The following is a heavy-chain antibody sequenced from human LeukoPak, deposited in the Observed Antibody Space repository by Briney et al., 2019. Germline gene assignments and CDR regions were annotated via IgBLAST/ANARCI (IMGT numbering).Heavy chain of an antibody. CDR2: ITGSGGTR. J-gene: IGHJ5*01. Sequence: GGSLRLSCTASGFTFSDYAMSWVRQAPGEGLEWVSVITGSGGTRKYADFVEGRFAISRDNSKKTLFLELNSLRAADTAVYYCAKEPVLAAYNWFASWGQGTLVIVSS. V-gene: IGHV3-23*01. CDR3: AKEPVLAAYNWFAS. CDR1: GFTFSDYA. D-gene: IGHD4/OR15-4a*01.